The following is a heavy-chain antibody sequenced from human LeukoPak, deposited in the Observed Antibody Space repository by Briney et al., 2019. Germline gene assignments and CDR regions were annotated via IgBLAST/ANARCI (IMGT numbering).Heavy chain of an antibody. CDR1: GGSFSGYY. J-gene: IGHJ4*02. D-gene: IGHD6-13*01. CDR2: IYYSGST. V-gene: IGHV4-34*01. Sequence: SETLSLTCAVYGGSFSGYYWSWIRQPPGKGLEWIGSIYYSGSTYYNPSLKSRVTISVDTSKNQFSLKLSSVTAADTAVYYCARGDAPVGAAAGLFDYWGQGTLVTVSS. CDR3: ARGDAPVGAAAGLFDY.